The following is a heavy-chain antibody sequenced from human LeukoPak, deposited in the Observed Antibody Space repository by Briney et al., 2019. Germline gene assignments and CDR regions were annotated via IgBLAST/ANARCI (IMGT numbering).Heavy chain of an antibody. D-gene: IGHD6-13*01. CDR1: GYTFTDYS. Sequence: ASVKVSCKPSGYTFTDYSIHWLRQVPGQGPEWIGWINPKNGGTNYAQTFQGRVTMTRDTSITTAYMELSSLRSDDTAVYYCARDLAAASGFDIWGQGTLVTVSS. CDR3: ARDLAAASGFDI. J-gene: IGHJ3*02. CDR2: INPKNGGT. V-gene: IGHV1-2*02.